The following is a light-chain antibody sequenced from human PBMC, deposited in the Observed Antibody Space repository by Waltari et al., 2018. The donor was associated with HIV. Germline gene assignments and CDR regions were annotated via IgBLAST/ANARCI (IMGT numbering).Light chain of an antibody. Sequence: DIVMTQSPDSLAVSLGERATMNCKSSQSILYSSNNKSYLAWYQQKLGQPPKLLIYWASTRESGVPDRLSGSRSGTDFTLTISILQAEDVAVYYCQQYHSTPVTFGQGTKVEIK. V-gene: IGKV4-1*01. J-gene: IGKJ1*01. CDR1: QSILYSSNNKSY. CDR3: QQYHSTPVT. CDR2: WAS.